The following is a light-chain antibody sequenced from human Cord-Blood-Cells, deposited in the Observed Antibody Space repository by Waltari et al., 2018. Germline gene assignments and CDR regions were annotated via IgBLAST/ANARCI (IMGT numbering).Light chain of an antibody. J-gene: IGKJ2*01. CDR1: QSISSY. Sequence: IHMTQSPSSLSASLGDRVTITCRASQSISSYLNWYQQKPGNAPKLLIYAASSWESGVPARFSGSGSGTDFTLTISSLEPEDFATYYCQQSCSTPYTFGRGTKLEIK. CDR3: QQSCSTPYT. V-gene: IGKV1-39*01. CDR2: AAS.